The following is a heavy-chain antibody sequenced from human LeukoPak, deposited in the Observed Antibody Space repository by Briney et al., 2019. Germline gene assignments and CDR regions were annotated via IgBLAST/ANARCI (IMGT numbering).Heavy chain of an antibody. J-gene: IGHJ6*02. CDR3: ARDGIGYYGSGNYYGYYYDGMDV. CDR1: GYSFTEHG. Sequence: ASVKVSCKASGYSFTEHGIAWVRQAPGQGLGWMGWISTHNGNTNYTQKFQDRVTMTTDSSTNTAYMELRSLRSDDTAVYYCARDGIGYYGSGNYYGYYYDGMDVWGHGTMVTVSS. D-gene: IGHD3-10*01. CDR2: ISTHNGNT. V-gene: IGHV1-18*01.